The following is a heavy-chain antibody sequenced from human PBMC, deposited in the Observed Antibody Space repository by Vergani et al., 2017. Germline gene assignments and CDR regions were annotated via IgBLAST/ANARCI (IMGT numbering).Heavy chain of an antibody. V-gene: IGHV3-30*02. D-gene: IGHD3-22*01. CDR1: GFTFSSYG. Sequence: QVQLVESGGGVVQPGGSLRLSCAASGFTFSSYGMHWVRQAPGKGLEWVAFIRYDGSNKYYADSVKGRFTISRDNSKNTLYLQMNSLRAEDTAVYYCAKGASAMIVVATDYWGQGTLVTVSS. CDR2: IRYDGSNK. CDR3: AKGASAMIVVATDY. J-gene: IGHJ4*02.